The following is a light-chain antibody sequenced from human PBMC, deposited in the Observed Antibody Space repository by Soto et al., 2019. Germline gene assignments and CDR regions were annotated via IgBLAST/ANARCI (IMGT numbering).Light chain of an antibody. CDR2: DVS. Sequence: QSVLTQPRSVSGSPGQSVTISCTGTSSDVGGYNYVSWYQQHPGKAPKLMIYDVSKRPSGVPDRFSGSKSGNTASLTISGLQAEDEADYYCCSYAGSYPLVFGGGIQLTVL. J-gene: IGLJ3*02. CDR1: SSDVGGYNY. V-gene: IGLV2-11*01. CDR3: CSYAGSYPLV.